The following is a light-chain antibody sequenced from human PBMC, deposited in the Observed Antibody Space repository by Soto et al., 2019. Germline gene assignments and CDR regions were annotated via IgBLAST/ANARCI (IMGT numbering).Light chain of an antibody. J-gene: IGKJ1*01. CDR3: QQYDSTPPT. CDR1: QSVNSNY. Sequence: EIVLTQSPGTLSLSPGDRATLSCRASQSVNSNYLAWYQRKPGQAPRLLIYGASNRATDIPYRFSASGSGTDFTLTIIRLEAEDFAVYYCQQYDSTPPTFGRGTKVEVK. CDR2: GAS. V-gene: IGKV3-20*01.